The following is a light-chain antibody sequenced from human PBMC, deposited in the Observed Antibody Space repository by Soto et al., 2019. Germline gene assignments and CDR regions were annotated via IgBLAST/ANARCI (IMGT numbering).Light chain of an antibody. CDR1: QSIINN. V-gene: IGKV3-15*01. Sequence: EIVMTQSPDTLSVSPGERATLSCRASQSIINNLAWYQQKPGQAARLLIYGASIRATGFPARFSGSGSGTEFTLTISSLQSEDFAVYYCQQYNDWPPLTFGGGTKVEIK. CDR3: QQYNDWPPLT. CDR2: GAS. J-gene: IGKJ4*01.